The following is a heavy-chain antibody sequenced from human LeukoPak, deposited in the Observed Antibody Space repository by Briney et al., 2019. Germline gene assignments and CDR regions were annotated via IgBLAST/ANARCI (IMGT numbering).Heavy chain of an antibody. V-gene: IGHV3-30*02. Sequence: PGGSLRLSCAASGFTFSSYGMHWVRQAPGTGLEWVAFIRCDGSNKYYAESVQGRFTISRGNSKNTLYLQMNRLRAEGRAVYYCAKDLGVEDFDYWGQGTLVTVSS. CDR1: GFTFSSYG. J-gene: IGHJ4*02. CDR3: AKDLGVEDFDY. CDR2: IRCDGSNK. D-gene: IGHD3-3*01.